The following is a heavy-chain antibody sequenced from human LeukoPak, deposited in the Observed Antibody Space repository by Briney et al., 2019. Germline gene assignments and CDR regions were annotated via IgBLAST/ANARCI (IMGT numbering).Heavy chain of an antibody. CDR3: ARGLAYYYDSTAYFLDY. CDR1: GFTFSSYG. J-gene: IGHJ4*02. CDR2: ITATSSST. V-gene: IGHV3-23*01. D-gene: IGHD3-22*01. Sequence: GGSLRLSCAASGFTFSSYGMSWVRQAPGKGLEWVSAITATSSSTHDADSVQGRFTISRDNSKNTLYLQMNSLRPEDTAVYYCARGLAYYYDSTAYFLDYWGQGTLVTVSS.